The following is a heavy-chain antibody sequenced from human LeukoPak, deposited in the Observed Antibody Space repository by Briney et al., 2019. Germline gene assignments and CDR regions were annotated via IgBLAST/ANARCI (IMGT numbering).Heavy chain of an antibody. D-gene: IGHD1-1*01. J-gene: IGHJ4*02. CDR3: AKGNLDFDS. CDR2: INPDTGGT. CDR1: GYTFTGYH. V-gene: IGHV1-2*02. Sequence: GASVKVSCKASGYTFTGYHVHWVRQAPGQGLEWMGVINPDTGGTTYAQKFQGRFTMTRDKSINTVYMDLSSLRSDDTAVYYCAKGNLDFDSWGLGTLVTVSS.